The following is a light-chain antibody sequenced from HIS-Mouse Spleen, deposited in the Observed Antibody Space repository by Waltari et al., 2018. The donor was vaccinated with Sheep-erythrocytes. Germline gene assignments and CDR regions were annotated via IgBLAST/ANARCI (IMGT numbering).Light chain of an antibody. CDR2: QDS. V-gene: IGLV3-1*01. CDR1: TLADKY. J-gene: IGLJ2*01. Sequence: SYELTQPPSVSVSPGQTASITCSGDTLADKYACWYKQKPGQSPVLVIYQDSKRPSGIPERFSGSNSGNTATLTISGTQAMDEADYYCQAWDSSTAVVFGGGTKLTVL. CDR3: QAWDSSTAVV.